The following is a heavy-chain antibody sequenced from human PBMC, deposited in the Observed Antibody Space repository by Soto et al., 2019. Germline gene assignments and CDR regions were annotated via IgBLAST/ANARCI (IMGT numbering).Heavy chain of an antibody. Sequence: SAKVSCKASGYTFSSYAISWVRQAPGQGLEWMGGIIPIFGTANYAQKFQGRVTITADESTSTAYMELSSLRSEDTAVYYCARSHYYDSSGYYLHAGAFDIWGQGTMVTVSS. CDR1: GYTFSSYA. V-gene: IGHV1-69*13. J-gene: IGHJ3*02. D-gene: IGHD3-22*01. CDR2: IIPIFGTA. CDR3: ARSHYYDSSGYYLHAGAFDI.